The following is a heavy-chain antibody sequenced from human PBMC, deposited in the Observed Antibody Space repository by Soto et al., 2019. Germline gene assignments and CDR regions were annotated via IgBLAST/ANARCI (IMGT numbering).Heavy chain of an antibody. CDR2: IIPIFGTA. CDR3: ARDQSLAGLRTM. D-gene: IGHD6-19*01. CDR1: GCTFSSYA. Sequence: SVKVSCKASGCTFSSYAISWVRQAPGQGLEWMGGIIPIFGTANYAQKFQGRVTITADESTSTAYMELSSLRSEDTAVYYCARDQSLAGLRTMWGQGTLVTVSS. V-gene: IGHV1-69*13. J-gene: IGHJ4*02.